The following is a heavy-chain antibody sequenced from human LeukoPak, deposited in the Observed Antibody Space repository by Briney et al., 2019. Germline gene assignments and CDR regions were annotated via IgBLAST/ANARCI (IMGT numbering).Heavy chain of an antibody. Sequence: GESLKISCKGSGYSFNNYRISWLRQMPGKGLEWMGTIDPTDSYTKYSPSFQGHVTISLDKSISTAYLQWSGLRAADTAAYYCGDGRSLDYWGQGTLVTVSS. CDR2: IDPTDSYT. J-gene: IGHJ4*02. CDR3: GDGRSLDY. V-gene: IGHV5-10-1*01. CDR1: GYSFNNYR.